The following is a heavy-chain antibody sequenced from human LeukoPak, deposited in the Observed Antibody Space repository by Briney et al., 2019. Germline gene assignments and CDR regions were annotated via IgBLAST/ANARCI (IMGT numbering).Heavy chain of an antibody. J-gene: IGHJ3*02. V-gene: IGHV3-7*01. Sequence: GGSLRLSCAASGFTSSSYWMSWVRQAPGKGLEWVANIKQDGSEKYYVDSVKGRFTISRDNVKNSVFLQMNSLRAEDTAVYYCAAIRQLERSGVSAHRAFDIWGQGTMVTVSS. CDR3: AAIRQLERSGVSAHRAFDI. D-gene: IGHD1-1*01. CDR2: IKQDGSEK. CDR1: GFTSSSYW.